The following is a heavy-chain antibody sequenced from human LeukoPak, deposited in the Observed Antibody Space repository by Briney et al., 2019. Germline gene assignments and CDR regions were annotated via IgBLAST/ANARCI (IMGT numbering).Heavy chain of an antibody. CDR1: GYSFTSYW. J-gene: IGHJ5*02. D-gene: IGHD6-13*01. CDR3: ARHVSYSSSWYAGHNWSDP. V-gene: IGHV5-10-1*01. CDR2: IDPSDSYT. Sequence: GESLKISYKGSGYSFTSYWISWVRQMPGKGLERMGRIDPSDSYTNYSPSFQGHVTISADKSISTAYLQWSSLKASDTAMYYCARHVSYSSSWYAGHNWSDPWGQGTLVTVSS.